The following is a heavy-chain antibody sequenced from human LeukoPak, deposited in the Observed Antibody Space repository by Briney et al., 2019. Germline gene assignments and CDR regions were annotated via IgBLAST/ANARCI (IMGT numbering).Heavy chain of an antibody. CDR2: ISGSGGST. V-gene: IGHV3-23*01. J-gene: IGHJ5*02. CDR1: GFTFSSYA. Sequence: GGSLRLSCAASGFTFSSYAMSWVRQAPGKGLEWVSAISGSGGSTYYADSVKGRFTISRDNSKNALYLQMNSLRAEDTAVYYCAKALDIVVVPAAISWFDPWGQGTLVTVSS. D-gene: IGHD2-2*01. CDR3: AKALDIVVVPAAISWFDP.